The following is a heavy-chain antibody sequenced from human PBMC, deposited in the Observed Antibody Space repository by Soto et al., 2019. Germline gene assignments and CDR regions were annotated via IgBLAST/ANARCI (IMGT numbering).Heavy chain of an antibody. CDR3: AREAQTYYYDSSGYLHYYYGMDV. V-gene: IGHV1-18*01. CDR1: GYTFTSYG. J-gene: IGHJ6*02. CDR2: ISAYNGNT. D-gene: IGHD3-22*01. Sequence: GASVKVSCKASGYTFTSYGISWVRQAPGQGLEWMGWISAYNGNTNYAQKLQGRVTMTTDTSTSTAYMELRSLRSDDTAVYYCAREAQTYYYDSSGYLHYYYGMDVWGQGTTVTVSS.